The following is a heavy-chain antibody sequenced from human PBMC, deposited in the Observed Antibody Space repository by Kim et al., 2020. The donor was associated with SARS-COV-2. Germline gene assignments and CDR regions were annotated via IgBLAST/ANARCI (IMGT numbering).Heavy chain of an antibody. CDR2: IWYDGSNK. Sequence: GGSLRLSCAASGFTFSSCGMHWVRQAPGKGLEWVAVIWYDGSNKYYADSVKGRFTISRDNSKNTLYLQMNSLRAEDTAVYYCARVLGSSSWYVLYYYYYGMDVWGQGTTVTVSS. CDR1: GFTFSSCG. D-gene: IGHD6-13*01. V-gene: IGHV3-33*08. J-gene: IGHJ6*02. CDR3: ARVLGSSSWYVLYYYYYGMDV.